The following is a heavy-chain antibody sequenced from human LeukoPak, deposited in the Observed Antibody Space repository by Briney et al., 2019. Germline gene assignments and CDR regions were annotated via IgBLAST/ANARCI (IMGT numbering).Heavy chain of an antibody. CDR3: ARDLFIGVLYGSGSLSAQYYFDY. D-gene: IGHD3-10*01. CDR1: GYTFTSYG. J-gene: IGHJ4*02. Sequence: ASVKVSCKASGYTFTSYGISWVRQAPGQGLEWMGWISAYNGNTNYAQKLQGRVTMTTDTSTSTAYMELRSLRSDDTAVYYCARDLFIGVLYGSGSLSAQYYFDYWGQGTLVTVSS. CDR2: ISAYNGNT. V-gene: IGHV1-18*01.